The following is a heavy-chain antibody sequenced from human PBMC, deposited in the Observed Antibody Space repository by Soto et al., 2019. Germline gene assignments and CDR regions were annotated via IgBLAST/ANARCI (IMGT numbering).Heavy chain of an antibody. J-gene: IGHJ3*02. Sequence: QVQLQQRGAGLLKPSETLSLTCAVYGGSVSSGSYYWSWIRQPPGKGLEWIGEMSHSGGTHFNPSLKIRVTISVDTSNNQFSLKMVFVTAADTALYYCARVERRTATTVVDAFDIWGPGTMVTVS. CDR1: GGSVSSGSYY. D-gene: IGHD1-1*01. CDR2: MSHSGGT. CDR3: ARVERRTATTVVDAFDI. V-gene: IGHV4-34*01.